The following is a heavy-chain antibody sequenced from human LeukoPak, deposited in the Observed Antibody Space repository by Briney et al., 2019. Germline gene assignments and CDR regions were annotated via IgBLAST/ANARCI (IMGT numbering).Heavy chain of an antibody. CDR1: GGSISSYY. D-gene: IGHD3-9*01. V-gene: IGHV4-59*01. CDR3: ARRTSYYDILTGSKWPYYMDV. J-gene: IGHJ6*03. CDR2: IYYSGST. Sequence: PSETLSLTCTVSGGSISSYYWSWLRQPPGKGLEWIGYIYYSGSTNYNPSLKSRVTISVDTSKNQFSLKLSSVTAADTAVYYCARRTSYYDILTGSKWPYYMDVWGKGTTVTISS.